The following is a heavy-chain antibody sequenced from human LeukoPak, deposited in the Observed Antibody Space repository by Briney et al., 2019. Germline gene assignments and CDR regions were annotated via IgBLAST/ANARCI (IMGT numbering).Heavy chain of an antibody. CDR1: GGSFSGYY. CDR3: ARGSGSSNSLYYYYYMDV. J-gene: IGHJ6*03. Sequence: SETLSLTCAVYGGSFSGYYWSWIRQPPGKGLEWIGEINHNGSTNYNPSLKSRVTISVDTSKNQFSLKLSSVTAADTAVYYCARGSGSSNSLYYYYYMDVWGKGTTVTVSS. V-gene: IGHV4-34*01. CDR2: INHNGST. D-gene: IGHD4-23*01.